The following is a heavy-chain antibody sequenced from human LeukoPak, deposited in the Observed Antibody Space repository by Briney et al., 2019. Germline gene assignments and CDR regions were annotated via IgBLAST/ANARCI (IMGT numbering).Heavy chain of an antibody. Sequence: ASVKVSCKASGGTFSSYAISWVRQAPGQGLEWMGRIIPILGIANYAQKFQGRVTITADKSTSTAYMELSSLRSEDTAVYYCARGRTYYDILTGYYQGPFDYWGQGTLVTVSS. J-gene: IGHJ4*02. CDR1: GGTFSSYA. CDR3: ARGRTYYDILTGYYQGPFDY. V-gene: IGHV1-69*04. D-gene: IGHD3-9*01. CDR2: IIPILGIA.